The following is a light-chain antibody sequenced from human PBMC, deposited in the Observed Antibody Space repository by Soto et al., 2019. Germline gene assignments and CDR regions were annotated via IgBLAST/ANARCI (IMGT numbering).Light chain of an antibody. Sequence: DIQMTQSPSTLSASVGDRVTITCRASQSVSIRLAWYQHKAGKAPNLLIHRASSLEDGVSSRFSGSASGTELTLTISSLQPDDSATYYCQQYNSYRAFGQGTKVDIK. CDR1: QSVSIR. J-gene: IGKJ1*01. CDR2: RAS. CDR3: QQYNSYRA. V-gene: IGKV1-5*03.